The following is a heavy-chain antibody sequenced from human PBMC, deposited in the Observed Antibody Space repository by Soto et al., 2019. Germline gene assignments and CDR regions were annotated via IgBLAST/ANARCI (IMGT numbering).Heavy chain of an antibody. Sequence: ASLKVSCKASGYTFTSYYMHWVRQAPGQGLEWMGIINPSGGSTSYAQKFQGRVTMTEDTSTDTAYMELSSLRSEDTAVYYCATQLGNRFDYWGQGTLVTVSS. CDR2: INPSGGST. J-gene: IGHJ4*02. CDR3: ATQLGNRFDY. V-gene: IGHV1-46*01. D-gene: IGHD1-1*01. CDR1: GYTFTSYY.